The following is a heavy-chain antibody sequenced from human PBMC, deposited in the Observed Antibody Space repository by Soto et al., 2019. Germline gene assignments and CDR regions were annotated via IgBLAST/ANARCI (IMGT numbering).Heavy chain of an antibody. V-gene: IGHV1-18*01. D-gene: IGHD3-10*01. J-gene: IGHJ5*02. CDR3: ARGVGSGTYYNQYNWFDP. CDR2: INTYNGNT. Sequence: EVSVKVSCKASGYTFTNYGISWVRQAPGQGLEWMGWINTYNGNTNHAQKLQGRVTMTTDTSTSTAYMELRSLRSDDTAVYYCARGVGSGTYYNQYNWFDPWGQGTLVTVSS. CDR1: GYTFTNYG.